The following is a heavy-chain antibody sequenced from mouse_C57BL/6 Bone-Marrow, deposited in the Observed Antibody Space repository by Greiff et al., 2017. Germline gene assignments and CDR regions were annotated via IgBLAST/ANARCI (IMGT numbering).Heavy chain of an antibody. V-gene: IGHV5-12*01. CDR1: GFTFSDYY. D-gene: IGHD2-1*01. CDR3: ARLGVYGNYLYAMDY. CDR2: ISNGGGST. J-gene: IGHJ4*01. Sequence: EVQGVESGGGLVQPGGSLKLSCAASGFTFSDYYLSWVRQTPEKRLEWVAYISNGGGSTYYPDTVKGRFTISRDNAKNTLYLQMSRLKSEDTAMYYCARLGVYGNYLYAMDYWGQGTSVTVSS.